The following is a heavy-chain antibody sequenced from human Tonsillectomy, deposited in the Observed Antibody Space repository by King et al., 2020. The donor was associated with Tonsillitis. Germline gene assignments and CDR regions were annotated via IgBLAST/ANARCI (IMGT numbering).Heavy chain of an antibody. CDR2: ISGSGDST. J-gene: IGHJ4*02. D-gene: IGHD6-19*01. CDR1: GFTFSSYA. V-gene: IGHV3-23*04. Sequence: VQLVESGGGLVQPGGSLRLSCAASGFTFSSYAMSWVRQAPGKGLEWVSSISGSGDSTYYADSVKGRFTISRDNSKNTLYLQMNSLRAEDTAVYYCAKDLEGSGWYWGPDYWGQGTLVTVFS. CDR3: AKDLEGSGWYWGPDY.